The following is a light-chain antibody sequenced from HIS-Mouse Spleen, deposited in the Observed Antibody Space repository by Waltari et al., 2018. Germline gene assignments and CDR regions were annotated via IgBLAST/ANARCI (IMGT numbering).Light chain of an antibody. J-gene: IGLJ2*01. V-gene: IGLV3-10*01. CDR1: ALPKKY. Sequence: SYELTQPPSVSVSPGQTARITCPGDALPKKYAYWYQQKSGQAPVLVSYEDSKRPSGIPEGVSGSSSGKMATLTISGAKVEDEADYYCYSTDSSGNHRVFGGGTKLTVL. CDR3: YSTDSSGNHRV. CDR2: EDS.